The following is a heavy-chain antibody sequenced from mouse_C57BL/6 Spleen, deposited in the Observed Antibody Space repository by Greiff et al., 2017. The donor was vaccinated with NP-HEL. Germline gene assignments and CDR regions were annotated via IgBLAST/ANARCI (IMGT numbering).Heavy chain of an antibody. CDR3: SRRVYVSSSYFDY. CDR1: GFTFSDYG. D-gene: IGHD1-1*01. CDR2: ISSGSSTI. J-gene: IGHJ2*01. V-gene: IGHV5-17*01. Sequence: EVNVVESGGGLVKPGGSLKLSCAASGFTFSDYGMHWVRQATEKGLEWVAYISSGSSTIYYADTVKGRFTISRDNAKNTLFLQMTSLRSDDTAMYYCSRRVYVSSSYFDYWGQGTTLTVSS.